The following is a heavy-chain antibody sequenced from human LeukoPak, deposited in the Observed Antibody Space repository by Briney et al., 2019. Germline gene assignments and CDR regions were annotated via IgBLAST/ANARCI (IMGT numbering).Heavy chain of an antibody. CDR3: ARENPLGAGDFDY. J-gene: IGHJ4*02. V-gene: IGHV3-7*03. CDR2: IKQDGSDK. Sequence: GGSLRLSCAASGFTFSSYWMSWVRQAPGKGLEWVANIKQDGSDKYYVDSVKGRFTISRDNAKNSLYLQMNSLRAGDTAVYYCARENPLGAGDFDYWGQGALVTVSS. D-gene: IGHD3-10*01. CDR1: GFTFSSYW.